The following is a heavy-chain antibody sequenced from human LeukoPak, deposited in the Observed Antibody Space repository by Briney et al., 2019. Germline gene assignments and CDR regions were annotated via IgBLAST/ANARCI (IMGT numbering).Heavy chain of an antibody. J-gene: IGHJ5*02. CDR2: LFSSGKP. D-gene: IGHD3-22*01. CDR3: ARHDSMIVVARGFDP. CDR1: GDSIHSYY. V-gene: IGHV4-4*07. Sequence: SETLSLTCTVSGDSIHSYYWSWIRQPAGKGLEWIGRLFSSGKPNYNPSLKSRVTLSVDRSKNQLFLNLTSVPAAATAVSYCARHDSMIVVARGFDPWGQGTLVTVSS.